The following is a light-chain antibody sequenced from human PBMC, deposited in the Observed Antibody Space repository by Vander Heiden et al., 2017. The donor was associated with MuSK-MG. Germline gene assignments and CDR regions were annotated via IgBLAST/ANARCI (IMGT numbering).Light chain of an antibody. Sequence: EIMLTQSPGTLSLSPGERATLSCRASQSVGSSYLAWYQQKPGQAPRLLIFNASSRATGIPDRFSGSGSGTDFTLTISRLEPEDFAVFYCHQSGSSPLTFGGGTKVEIK. V-gene: IGKV3-20*01. CDR1: QSVGSSY. CDR2: NAS. CDR3: HQSGSSPLT. J-gene: IGKJ4*01.